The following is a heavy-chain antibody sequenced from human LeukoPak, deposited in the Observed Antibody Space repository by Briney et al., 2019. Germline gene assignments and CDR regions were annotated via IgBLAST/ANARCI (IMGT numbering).Heavy chain of an antibody. V-gene: IGHV3-9*01. CDR2: ISWNSGSI. Sequence: GGSLRLSCAASGFTFSSYSMNWVRQAPGKGLEWVSGISWNSGSIGYADSVKGRFTISRDNAKNSLYLQMNSLRAEDTALYYCAKAQSYDFWSGNYGMDVWGQGTTVTVSS. CDR1: GFTFSSYS. CDR3: AKAQSYDFWSGNYGMDV. D-gene: IGHD3-3*01. J-gene: IGHJ6*02.